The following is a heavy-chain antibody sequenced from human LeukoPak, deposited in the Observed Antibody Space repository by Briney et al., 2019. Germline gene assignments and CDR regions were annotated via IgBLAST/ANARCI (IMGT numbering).Heavy chain of an antibody. D-gene: IGHD3-22*01. CDR2: ISSSGSTI. Sequence: GGSLRLSCAASGFTFSDYYMSWIRQAPGKGLEWVSYISSSGSTIYYADSVKGRFTISRDNAKNSLYLQMNSLRAEDTAVYYCARDRSPAQRYYDSSDNWFYPWGQGTLVTVSS. CDR1: GFTFSDYY. V-gene: IGHV3-11*01. CDR3: ARDRSPAQRYYDSSDNWFYP. J-gene: IGHJ5*02.